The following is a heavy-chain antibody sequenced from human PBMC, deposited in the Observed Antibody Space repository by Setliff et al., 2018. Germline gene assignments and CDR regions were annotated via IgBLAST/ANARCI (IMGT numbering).Heavy chain of an antibody. J-gene: IGHJ4*02. Sequence: GASVKVSCKASGYSLTRYYMHWVRQAPGQGLEWMGIINPGGGSASYAEKFQGRVTMTRDTSTSTFYMEVNILRSDDTAVYYCARGGMAAANRKGVFEYWGQGTLGPSPQ. CDR2: INPGGGSA. V-gene: IGHV1-46*01. D-gene: IGHD6-13*01. CDR3: ARGGMAAANRKGVFEY. CDR1: GYSLTRYY.